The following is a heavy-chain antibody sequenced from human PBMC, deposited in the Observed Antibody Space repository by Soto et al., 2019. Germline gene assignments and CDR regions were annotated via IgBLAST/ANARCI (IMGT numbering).Heavy chain of an antibody. V-gene: IGHV3-30*03. J-gene: IGHJ4*01. D-gene: IGHD6-19*01. CDR1: GFAFSYYG. CDR2: ISSDGMTK. CDR3: AREIAVAGDLDY. Sequence: GGSLRLSCVASGFAFSYYGIHWVRQAPGKGLEWVGVISSDGMTKYYADSVKGRFTIPRDNSKNTLFLQMDSLRPEGTAVYYCAREIAVAGDLDYWGHGTLVTVSS.